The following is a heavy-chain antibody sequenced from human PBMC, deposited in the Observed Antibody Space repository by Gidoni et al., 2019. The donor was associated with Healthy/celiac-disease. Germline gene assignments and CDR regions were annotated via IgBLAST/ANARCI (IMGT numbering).Heavy chain of an antibody. CDR2: IYYRGST. J-gene: IGHJ5*02. D-gene: IGHD6-13*01. CDR1: GGPISSSSYY. V-gene: IGHV4-39*01. CDR3: ARVAAAGTVILGFDP. Sequence: QLQLQESGPGLVKPSETLSLTCTVSGGPISSSSYYWGWIRQPPGKGLEWIGSIYYRGSTYYNPSLKSRVTISVDTSKNKFSLKLSSVTAADTAVYYCARVAAAGTVILGFDPWGQGTLVTVSS.